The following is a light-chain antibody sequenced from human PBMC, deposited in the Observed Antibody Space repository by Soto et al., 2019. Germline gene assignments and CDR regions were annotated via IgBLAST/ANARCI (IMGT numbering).Light chain of an antibody. CDR1: QRISNNF. CDR2: GAS. J-gene: IGKJ1*01. V-gene: IGKV3-20*01. CDR3: QQYVSWT. Sequence: ETVLTQSPGTLSLSPGERATLFCRASQRISNNFLAWYQQIPGQAPRILIYGASSRATGIPDRFSGSGSGTDFTLTISRLEPEDSAIYYCQQYVSWTFGQGTKVEIK.